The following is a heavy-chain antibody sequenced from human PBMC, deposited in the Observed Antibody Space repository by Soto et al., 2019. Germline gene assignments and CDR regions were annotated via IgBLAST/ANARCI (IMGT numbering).Heavy chain of an antibody. D-gene: IGHD1-26*01. CDR2: IIPIFGTA. V-gene: IGHV1-69*13. CDR3: ARDKVGAIISDYYYGMDV. Sequence: ASVKVSCKASGGTFSSYAISWVRQAPGQGLEWMGGIIPIFGTANYAQKFQGRVTITADESTSTAYMELSSLRSEETAVYYCARDKVGAIISDYYYGMDVWGQGTTVTVSS. J-gene: IGHJ6*02. CDR1: GGTFSSYA.